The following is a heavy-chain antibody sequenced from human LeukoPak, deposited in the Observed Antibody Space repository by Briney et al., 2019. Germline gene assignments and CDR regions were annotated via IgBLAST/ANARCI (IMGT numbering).Heavy chain of an antibody. Sequence: EASVKVSCKASGGTFSSYAISWVRQAPGQGLEWMGGIIPIFGTANYAQKFQGRVTITADESTSTAYMELSSLRSEDTAVYYCASMGLRCSSTSCLLDYWGQGTLVTVSS. J-gene: IGHJ4*02. V-gene: IGHV1-69*13. CDR3: ASMGLRCSSTSCLLDY. D-gene: IGHD2-2*01. CDR2: IIPIFGTA. CDR1: GGTFSSYA.